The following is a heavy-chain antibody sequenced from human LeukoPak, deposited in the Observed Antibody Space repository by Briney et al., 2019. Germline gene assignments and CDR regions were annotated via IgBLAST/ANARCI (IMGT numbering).Heavy chain of an antibody. V-gene: IGHV3-7*01. J-gene: IGHJ4*02. CDR3: AINQYDFWSGSGPDYFDY. D-gene: IGHD3-3*01. CDR2: IKQDGSEK. Sequence: GGSLRLSCAASGFTFSSYWMSWVRQAPGKGLEWVANIKQDGSEKYYVDSVKGRFTISRDNAKNSLYLQMNSLRAEDTAVYYCAINQYDFWSGSGPDYFDYWGQGTLVTVSS. CDR1: GFTFSSYW.